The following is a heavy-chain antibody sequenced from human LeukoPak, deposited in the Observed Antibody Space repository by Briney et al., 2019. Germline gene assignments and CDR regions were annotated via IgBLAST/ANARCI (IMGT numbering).Heavy chain of an antibody. V-gene: IGHV4-38-2*02. Sequence: KPSETLSLTCNVSGYSITSGYYWGWIRQPPGKGLEWIGSMYHSGNPQYNPSLKSRVTISVDTSKNQVSLNLNSVNAADTAVYYYVCQLTHYMDVWGKGTTVIVSS. CDR3: VCQLTHYMDV. CDR2: MYHSGNP. J-gene: IGHJ6*03. CDR1: GYSITSGYY. D-gene: IGHD2-2*01.